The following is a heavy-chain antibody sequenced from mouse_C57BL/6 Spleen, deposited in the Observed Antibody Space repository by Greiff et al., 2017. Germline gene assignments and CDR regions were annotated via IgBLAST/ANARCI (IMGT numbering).Heavy chain of an antibody. CDR3: ARDYDGSSYYFDY. J-gene: IGHJ2*01. V-gene: IGHV1-7*01. Sequence: VQVVESGAELAKPGASVKLSCKASGYTFTSYWMHWVKQRPGQGLEWIGYINPSSGYTKYNQKFKDKATLTADKSSSTAYMQVSSLTYEDTGVYYCARDYDGSSYYFDYWGQGTTLTVSS. CDR1: GYTFTSYW. CDR2: INPSSGYT. D-gene: IGHD1-1*01.